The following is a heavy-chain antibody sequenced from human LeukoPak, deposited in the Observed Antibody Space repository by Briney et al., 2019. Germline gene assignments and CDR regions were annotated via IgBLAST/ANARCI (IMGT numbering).Heavy chain of an antibody. CDR1: GFTFSSYG. CDR2: ISSSSSYI. V-gene: IGHV3-21*01. CDR3: ARDLVVPAAIGFDP. Sequence: GGSLRLSCAASGFTFSSYGMHWVRQAPGKGLEWVSSISSSSSYIYYADSVKGRFTISRDNAKNSLYLQMNSLRAEDTAVYYCARDLVVPAAIGFDPWGQGTLVTVSS. J-gene: IGHJ5*02. D-gene: IGHD2-2*01.